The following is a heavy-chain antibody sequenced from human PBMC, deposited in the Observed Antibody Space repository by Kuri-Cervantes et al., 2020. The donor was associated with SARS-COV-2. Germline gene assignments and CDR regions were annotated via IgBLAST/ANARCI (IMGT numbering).Heavy chain of an antibody. Sequence: GGSLRLSCAASGFTFSSYGMHWVRQAPGKGLEWVAVISYDGSNKYYADSVKGRFTISRDNSKNTLYLQMNSLRAEDTAVYYCASEPDYWGQGTLVTVSS. V-gene: IGHV3-30*03. CDR2: ISYDGSNK. CDR1: GFTFSSYG. CDR3: ASEPDY. J-gene: IGHJ4*02.